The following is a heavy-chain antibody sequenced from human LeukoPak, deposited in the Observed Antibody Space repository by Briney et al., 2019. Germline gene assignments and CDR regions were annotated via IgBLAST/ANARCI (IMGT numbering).Heavy chain of an antibody. J-gene: IGHJ5*02. Sequence: SETLSLTCTVSGGSSSSSRYYWGWIRQPPGKGLEWIGSLYYSGSTYYNPSLKSRVTISVDTSKNQFSLKLSSVTAADTAVYYCARHPYQLLWLSWFDPWGQGTLVTVSS. V-gene: IGHV4-39*01. CDR1: GGSSSSSRYY. D-gene: IGHD2-2*01. CDR3: ARHPYQLLWLSWFDP. CDR2: LYYSGST.